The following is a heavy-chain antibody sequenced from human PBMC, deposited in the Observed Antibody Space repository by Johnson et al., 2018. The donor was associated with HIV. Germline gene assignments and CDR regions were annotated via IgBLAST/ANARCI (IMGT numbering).Heavy chain of an antibody. V-gene: IGHV3-30*03. D-gene: IGHD1-14*01. J-gene: IGHJ3*02. Sequence: QVQLVEPGGGVVQPGRSLRLSCAGTGFTFSNYVLHWVRQAPGKGLEWVAFILYDGSKQFYVDSVQVRFTISRDNAKNTLYLQMNSLRAEDTAVYYCARGPRNPGLDTFNIWGQGMMVTVSS. CDR1: GFTFSNYV. CDR3: ARGPRNPGLDTFNI. CDR2: ILYDGSKQ.